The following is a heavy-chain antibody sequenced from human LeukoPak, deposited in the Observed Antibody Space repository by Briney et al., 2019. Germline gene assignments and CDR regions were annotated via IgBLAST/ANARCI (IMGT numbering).Heavy chain of an antibody. CDR3: ARDLQYYDSSGYYSTDYFYYGMDV. D-gene: IGHD3-22*01. CDR1: GYTLTELS. V-gene: IGHV1-24*01. CDR2: FDPEDGET. Sequence: ASVKVSCKVSGYTLTELSMHWVRQAPGKGLEWMGGFDPEDGETIYAQKFQGRVTMTRDTSTSTVYMELSSLRSEDTAVYYCARDLQYYDSSGYYSTDYFYYGMDVWGQGTTVTVSS. J-gene: IGHJ6*02.